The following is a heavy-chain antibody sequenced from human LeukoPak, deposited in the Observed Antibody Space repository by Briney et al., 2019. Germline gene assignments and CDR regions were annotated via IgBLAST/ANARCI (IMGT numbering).Heavy chain of an antibody. J-gene: IGHJ4*02. Sequence: ASVKVSCKASGYIFSDYYMHWVRQAPGQGLEWMGIINPSVGGTTYARKFQGRVTMTRDTSTSTVYMELSSLRSEDTAVYYCARHGSGRYYPAEGRVDYWGQGTLVTVSS. V-gene: IGHV1-46*03. CDR3: ARHGSGRYYPAEGRVDY. CDR1: GYIFSDYY. CDR2: INPSVGGT. D-gene: IGHD3-10*01.